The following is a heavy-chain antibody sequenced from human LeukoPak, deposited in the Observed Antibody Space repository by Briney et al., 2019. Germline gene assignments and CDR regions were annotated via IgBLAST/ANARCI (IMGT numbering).Heavy chain of an antibody. CDR3: AKTNWGAFDI. Sequence: SETLSLTSTVSGGSISSSYWSCIRQPPGKGLEWIGFIYYSGNTHYNPSLKSRVTISVDTSKNLFSLKLSSVTAADTAVYYCAKTNWGAFDIWAQGTMVTVSS. V-gene: IGHV4-59*03. CDR2: IYYSGNT. J-gene: IGHJ3*02. D-gene: IGHD7-27*01. CDR1: GGSISSSY.